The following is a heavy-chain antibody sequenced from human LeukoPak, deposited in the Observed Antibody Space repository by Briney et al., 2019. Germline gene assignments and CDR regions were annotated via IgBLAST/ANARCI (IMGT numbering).Heavy chain of an antibody. D-gene: IGHD3-22*01. Sequence: SGTLSLTCAVSGGSISSSNWWSWVRQPPGKGLEWIGEIYHSGSTNYNPSLKSRVTISVDKSKNQFSLKLSSVTAADTAVYYCARLGDEGDSSGYATWGFDYWGQGTLVTVSS. CDR1: GGSISSSNW. CDR3: ARLGDEGDSSGYATWGFDY. J-gene: IGHJ4*02. V-gene: IGHV4-4*02. CDR2: IYHSGST.